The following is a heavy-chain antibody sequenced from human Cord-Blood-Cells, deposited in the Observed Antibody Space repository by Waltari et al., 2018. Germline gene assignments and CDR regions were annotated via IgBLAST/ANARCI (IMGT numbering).Heavy chain of an antibody. CDR1: GGSISSSSYY. CDR2: IYYSGST. Sequence: QLQLQESGPGLVKPSETLSLTCTVSGGSISSSSYYWGWIRQPPGTGLEWIGSIYYSGSTYYNPSIKSRVTISVDTSKNQFSLRLSSVTAADTAVYYCASWKRGYCSRTSCYYFDYWGQGTLVTVSS. D-gene: IGHD2-2*01. CDR3: ASWKRGYCSRTSCYYFDY. J-gene: IGHJ4*02. V-gene: IGHV4-39*01.